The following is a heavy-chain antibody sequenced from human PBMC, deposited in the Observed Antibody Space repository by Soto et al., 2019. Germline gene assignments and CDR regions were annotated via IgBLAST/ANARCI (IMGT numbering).Heavy chain of an antibody. D-gene: IGHD5-18*01. V-gene: IGHV1-69*13. Sequence: ASVKVSCKASGGTFSSYAISWVRQAPGQGLEWMGGIIPIFGTANYAQKFQGRVTITADESTSTAYMELSSLRSEDTAVYYCARSNTAMVHYYYYGMDVWGQGTTATVSS. CDR2: IIPIFGTA. J-gene: IGHJ6*02. CDR1: GGTFSSYA. CDR3: ARSNTAMVHYYYYGMDV.